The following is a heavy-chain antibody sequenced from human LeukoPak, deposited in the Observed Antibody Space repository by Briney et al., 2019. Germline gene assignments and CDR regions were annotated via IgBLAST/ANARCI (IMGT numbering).Heavy chain of an antibody. V-gene: IGHV3-33*08. CDR3: ARPGVGFDY. CDR2: IWYDGSNK. Sequence: PGGSLRLSCAASGFTFSSYSMNWVRQAPGKGLEWVAVIWYDGSNKYYADSVKGRFTISRDNAKNTVYLQMNSLRAEDTAVYYCARPGVGFDYWGQGALVTVSS. J-gene: IGHJ4*02. CDR1: GFTFSSYS.